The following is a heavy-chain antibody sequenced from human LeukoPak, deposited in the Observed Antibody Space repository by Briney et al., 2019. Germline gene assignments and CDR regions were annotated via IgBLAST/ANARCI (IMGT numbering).Heavy chain of an antibody. Sequence: PGGSLRLSCAASGFTVSSDYMSWVRQAPGKGLEWVSVIYSGGSTYYADSVKGRFTISRDNSKNMLYLQMNSLRAEDTAVYYCAREAAYYDSPFDPWGQGTLVTVSS. J-gene: IGHJ5*02. V-gene: IGHV3-53*01. CDR2: IYSGGST. CDR3: AREAAYYDSPFDP. CDR1: GFTVSSDY. D-gene: IGHD3-22*01.